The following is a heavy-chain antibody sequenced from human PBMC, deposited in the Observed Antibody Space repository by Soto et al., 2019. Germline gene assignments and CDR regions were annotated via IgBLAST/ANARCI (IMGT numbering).Heavy chain of an antibody. Sequence: ASVKVSCKASGYIFTNYYIHWVRQAPGQGLEWMGIINLSADRTSYAQKFQGRFTVTMDTSTSTVYMELGSLRSEDTAVYYCVRDPSSGYRSFDYWGQGTLVTVAS. CDR3: VRDPSSGYRSFDY. J-gene: IGHJ4*02. V-gene: IGHV1-46*03. CDR2: INLSADRT. D-gene: IGHD3-22*01. CDR1: GYIFTNYY.